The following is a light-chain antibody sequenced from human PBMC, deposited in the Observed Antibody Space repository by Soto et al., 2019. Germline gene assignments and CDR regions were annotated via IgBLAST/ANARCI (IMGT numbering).Light chain of an antibody. J-gene: IGKJ1*01. CDR3: QQYSTFSRT. V-gene: IGKV1-5*03. Sequence: DIQMIQSPSTLSASVGDRVTITCRASQTIGRWVAWYQQKEGKAPRLLIYEASNLEVGVPSRFSGSGSGTHFTLTINSLQPEGFAVYFCQQYSTFSRTFGQGTKVDIK. CDR1: QTIGRW. CDR2: EAS.